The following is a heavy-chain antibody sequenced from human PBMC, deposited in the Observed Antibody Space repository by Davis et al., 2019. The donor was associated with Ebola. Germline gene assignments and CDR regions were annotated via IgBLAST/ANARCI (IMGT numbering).Heavy chain of an antibody. CDR3: ARVKVLGSGGMDV. V-gene: IGHV1-69*04. CDR1: GGTFSSYA. Sequence: SVKVSCKASGGTFSSYAISWVRQAPGQGLEWMGRIIPILGIANYAQKFQGRVTITADKSTSTAYMELSSLRSEDTAVYYCARVKVLGSGGMDVWGQGTTVTVSS. D-gene: IGHD3-10*01. CDR2: IIPILGIA. J-gene: IGHJ6*02.